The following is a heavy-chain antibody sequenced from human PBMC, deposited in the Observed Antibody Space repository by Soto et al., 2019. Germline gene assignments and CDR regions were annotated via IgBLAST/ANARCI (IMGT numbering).Heavy chain of an antibody. Sequence: QVQLQESGPGLLKPSETLSLTCTISGASTGGYYWSWIRQSPGRGLEWIGYVFSSGSTNYSPSLQSRVAISIDTSKRQFFLKLTSVNAADTALYYCARHWWSSGSYLVFDSWGQGTQVTVSS. V-gene: IGHV4-59*08. D-gene: IGHD6-19*01. J-gene: IGHJ4*02. CDR1: GASTGGYY. CDR2: VFSSGST. CDR3: ARHWWSSGSYLVFDS.